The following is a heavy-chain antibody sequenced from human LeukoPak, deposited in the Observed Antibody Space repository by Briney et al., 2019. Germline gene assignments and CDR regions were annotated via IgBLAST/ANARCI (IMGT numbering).Heavy chain of an antibody. D-gene: IGHD5-12*01. V-gene: IGHV1-46*01. Sequence: ASVTVSFKASGYTFTIYYMHWVRQAPGQGLEWMGIINPSGGSTSYAQKFQGRVTMTRDTSTSTVYMELSSLRSEDTAVYYCARDHRVVATITSGYFDYWGQGTLVTVSS. J-gene: IGHJ4*02. CDR1: GYTFTIYY. CDR3: ARDHRVVATITSGYFDY. CDR2: INPSGGST.